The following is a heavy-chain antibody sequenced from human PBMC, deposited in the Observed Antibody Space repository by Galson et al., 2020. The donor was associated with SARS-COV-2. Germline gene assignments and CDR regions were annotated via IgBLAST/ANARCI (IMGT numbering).Heavy chain of an antibody. CDR1: GFTFGDYA. V-gene: IGHV3-49*03. CDR3: CRMYGYIYAYDY. D-gene: IGHD5-18*01. Sequence: GGSLRLSCTASGFTFGDYAMSWFRQAPGKGLEWVGLISNKDYSGTTEYAPPVKGRFTLSRDESKSIAYLQIDSLKTEDTAVYYCCRMYGYIYAYDYWGQGTLVPVSS. CDR2: ISNKDYSGTT. J-gene: IGHJ4*02.